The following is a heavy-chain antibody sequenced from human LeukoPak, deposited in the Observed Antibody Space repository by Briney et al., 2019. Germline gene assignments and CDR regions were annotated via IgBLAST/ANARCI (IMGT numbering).Heavy chain of an antibody. J-gene: IGHJ3*02. CDR1: GFTFSSYA. V-gene: IGHV3-30*04. D-gene: IGHD6-19*01. CDR2: ISYDGSNK. Sequence: GGSLRLSCAASGFTFSSYAMHWVRQAPGKGLEWVAVISYDGSNKYYADSVKGRFTISRDNAENSLYLQMNSLRAEDTAVYYCARDGGIAVAGDAFDIWGQGTMVTVSS. CDR3: ARDGGIAVAGDAFDI.